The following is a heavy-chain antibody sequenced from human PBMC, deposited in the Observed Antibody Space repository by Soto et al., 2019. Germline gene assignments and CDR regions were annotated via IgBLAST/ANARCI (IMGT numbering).Heavy chain of an antibody. D-gene: IGHD4-17*01. CDR2: INPICGTT. V-gene: IGHV1-46*01. J-gene: IGHJ3*02. CDR3: ARPHDYGDYGVAFDI. Sequence: ASVKVSCKASVGTFSSYAISWVRQAPGQGLEWMGVINPICGTTSYAQKFQGRVTMTGDTSTSTVYMELSSLRSEDTAVYYCARPHDYGDYGVAFDIWGQGTMVTVSS. CDR1: VGTFSSYA.